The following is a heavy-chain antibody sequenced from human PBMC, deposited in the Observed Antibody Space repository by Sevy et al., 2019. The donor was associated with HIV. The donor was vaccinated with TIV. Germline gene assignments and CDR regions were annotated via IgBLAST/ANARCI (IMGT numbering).Heavy chain of an antibody. D-gene: IGHD2-2*01. J-gene: IGHJ6*02. CDR1: GLTFSNYG. Sequence: GGSLRLSCAASGLTFSNYGMHWVRQAPGKGLEWVAVISYDGSNKYYADSVKGRFTISRDNSKNTLYLQMSSLRAEDTAVYYCAKGPHSTTSNPGEYYYYYGMDVWGQRTTVTVSS. CDR2: ISYDGSNK. CDR3: AKGPHSTTSNPGEYYYYYGMDV. V-gene: IGHV3-30*18.